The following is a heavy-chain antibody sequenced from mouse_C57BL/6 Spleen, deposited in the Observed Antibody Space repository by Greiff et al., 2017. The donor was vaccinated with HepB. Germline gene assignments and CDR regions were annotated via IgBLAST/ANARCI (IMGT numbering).Heavy chain of an antibody. CDR2: INYEGSNT. CDR1: GFTFSDYY. V-gene: IGHV5-16*01. Sequence: EVKLEESEGGLVQPGCSMKLSCTASGFTFSDYYMAWVRQVPEKGLEWVANINYEGSNTYYLDSLKSRVIISRDNAKDILYLQMSSLKSEDTATYYCARVRYSNYPDYWGQGTTLTVSS. CDR3: ARVRYSNYPDY. J-gene: IGHJ2*01. D-gene: IGHD2-5*01.